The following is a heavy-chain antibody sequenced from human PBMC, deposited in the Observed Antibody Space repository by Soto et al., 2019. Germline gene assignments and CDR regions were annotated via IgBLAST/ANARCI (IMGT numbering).Heavy chain of an antibody. CDR3: ANWRDTDPHVGNYYYGMDI. CDR2: IMPIFGTA. CDR1: ANGFRGDP. Sequence: GAPVNPSSKAVANGFRGDPISCRRLIHGQGLKWLRGIMPIFGTADYAQKFQGRVTITADESTSTAYMELSSLTSEDTAVYYCANWRDTDPHVGNYYYGMDIWGQGTTVTVSS. V-gene: IGHV1-69*13. J-gene: IGHJ6*02. D-gene: IGHD1-1*01.